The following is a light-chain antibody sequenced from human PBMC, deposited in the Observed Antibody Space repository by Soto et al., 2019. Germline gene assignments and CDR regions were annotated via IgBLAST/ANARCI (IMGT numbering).Light chain of an antibody. Sequence: EIVLTQSPGTLSLSPGERATLSCRASQSVSSSYLAWYQQKPGRAPRLLIYGASSRATGIPDRFSGSGSGTDFTLTISRLEPEDFAVYYCQQYVSSPLTFGGGTKVDIK. V-gene: IGKV3-20*01. CDR1: QSVSSSY. CDR2: GAS. J-gene: IGKJ4*01. CDR3: QQYVSSPLT.